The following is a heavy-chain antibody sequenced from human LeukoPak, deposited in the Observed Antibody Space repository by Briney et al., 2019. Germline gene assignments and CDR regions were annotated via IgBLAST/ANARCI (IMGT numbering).Heavy chain of an antibody. CDR3: ARTRDLSRGSYYNWFDP. CDR1: GGTFISYA. CDR2: IIPIFGTA. Sequence: ASVKVSCKASGGTFISYAISWVRQAPGQGLEWMGGIIPIFGTANYAQKFQGRVTITADESTSTVYMELSSLRSEDTAVYYCARTRDLSRGSYYNWFDPWGQGTLVTVSS. J-gene: IGHJ5*02. V-gene: IGHV1-69*13. D-gene: IGHD3-10*01.